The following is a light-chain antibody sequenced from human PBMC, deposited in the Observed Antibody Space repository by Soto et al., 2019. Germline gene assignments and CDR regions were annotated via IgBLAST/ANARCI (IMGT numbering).Light chain of an antibody. CDR3: QQYVNSPLT. CDR1: QSVASS. CDR2: DAS. Sequence: EIVLMQSPGTLSLSPGERGTLSCRASQSVASSLAWYQQKPGQAPRLLIYDASNRATGIPDRFSGSGSGTDFTLTLSRLEPEEFAVYYCQQYVNSPLTFGGGTKVEIK. V-gene: IGKV3-20*01. J-gene: IGKJ4*01.